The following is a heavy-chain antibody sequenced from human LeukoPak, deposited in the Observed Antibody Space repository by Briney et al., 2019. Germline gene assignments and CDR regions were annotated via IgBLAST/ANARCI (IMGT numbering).Heavy chain of an antibody. CDR1: GGTFSSYA. J-gene: IGHJ5*02. CDR2: IIPVFGTA. V-gene: IGHV1-69*01. CDR3: AREVRVSVTTYWFDP. Sequence: SVKVSCKASGGTFSSYAISWVRQAPGQGLEWMGGIIPVFGTANYAQKFQGRVTITADESTSTAYMELSSLRSEDTAVYYCAREVRVSVTTYWFDPWGQGTLVTVSS. D-gene: IGHD4-11*01.